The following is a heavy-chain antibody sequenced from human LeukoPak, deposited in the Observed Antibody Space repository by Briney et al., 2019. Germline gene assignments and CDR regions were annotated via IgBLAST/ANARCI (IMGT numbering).Heavy chain of an antibody. CDR3: ARGLYYDFWSGYYRPHYYYYMDV. J-gene: IGHJ6*03. Sequence: SSETLSLTCAVYGGSFSGYYWSWVRQPPGKGLEWIGEINHSGSTNYNPSLKSRVTISVDTSKNQFSLKLSSVTAADTAVYYCARGLYYDFWSGYYRPHYYYYMDVWGKGTTVTVSS. D-gene: IGHD3-3*01. V-gene: IGHV4-34*01. CDR1: GGSFSGYY. CDR2: INHSGST.